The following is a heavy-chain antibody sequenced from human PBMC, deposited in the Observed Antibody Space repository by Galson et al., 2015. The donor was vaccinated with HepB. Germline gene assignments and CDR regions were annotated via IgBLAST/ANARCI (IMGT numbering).Heavy chain of an antibody. J-gene: IGHJ6*02. CDR3: ARDLSGRYQIGGYQYFGMDV. Sequence: SLRLSCAASGFTFSTYAMHWVRQAPGKGLEWVAVISYDGGNRYYADSVQGRFTISRDNSRNTIYMQMNSLRPEDTAVYYCARDLSGRYQIGGYQYFGMDVWGQGTTVTVSS. V-gene: IGHV3-30-3*01. CDR1: GFTFSTYA. CDR2: ISYDGGNR. D-gene: IGHD1-26*01.